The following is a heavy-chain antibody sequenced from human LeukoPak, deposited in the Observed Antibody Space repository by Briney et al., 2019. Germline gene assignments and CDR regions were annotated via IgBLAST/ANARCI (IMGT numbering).Heavy chain of an antibody. CDR2: ISSNGGST. V-gene: IGHV3-64*01. J-gene: IGHJ4*02. CDR3: AKDGSSGYYSI. Sequence: GGSLRLSCAASGFTFSSYAMHWVRQAPGKGLEYVSAISSNGGSTYYANSVKGRFTISRDNSKNTLYLQMNSLRAEDTAVYYCAKDGSSGYYSIWGQGTLVTVSS. CDR1: GFTFSSYA. D-gene: IGHD3-22*01.